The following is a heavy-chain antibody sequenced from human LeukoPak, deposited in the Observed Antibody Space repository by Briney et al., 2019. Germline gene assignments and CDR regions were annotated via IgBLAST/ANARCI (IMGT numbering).Heavy chain of an antibody. CDR3: AKDIHSGSGTFAFDM. CDR1: GFTFSSYA. J-gene: IGHJ3*02. D-gene: IGHD3-10*01. CDR2: ISGSGAYT. V-gene: IGHV3-23*01. Sequence: PGGSLRLSCAGSGFTFSSYAMSWVRQAPGKGLEWVSAISGSGAYTYYADSVKGRFTISRDNSKNTLFLQMNSLGAEDTAVYHCAKDIHSGSGTFAFDMWGQGTMVTVSS.